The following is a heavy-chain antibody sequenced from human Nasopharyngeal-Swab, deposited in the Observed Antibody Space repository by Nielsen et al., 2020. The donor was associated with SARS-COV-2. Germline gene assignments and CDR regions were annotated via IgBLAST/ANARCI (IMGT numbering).Heavy chain of an antibody. Sequence: ASVKVSCKASGYTFTSYDINWVRQATGQGLEWMGWMNPNSGNTGYAQKFQGRVTMTRNTSISTAYMELSSLRSEDTAVYYCARGRGEWFGELFDYWGQGTLVTVSS. D-gene: IGHD3-10*01. V-gene: IGHV1-8*01. CDR2: MNPNSGNT. CDR1: GYTFTSYD. CDR3: ARGRGEWFGELFDY. J-gene: IGHJ4*02.